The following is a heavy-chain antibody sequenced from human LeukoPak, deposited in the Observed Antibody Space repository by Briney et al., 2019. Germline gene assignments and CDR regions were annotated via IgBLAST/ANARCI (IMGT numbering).Heavy chain of an antibody. CDR3: ARFTYYYDSSGYYYGDYGMDV. CDR1: GFTVSSNY. J-gene: IGHJ6*02. D-gene: IGHD3-22*01. CDR2: IYSGGST. Sequence: GGSLRLSCAASGFTVSSNYMSWVRQAPGKGLEWVSVIYSGGSTYYADSVKGRFTISRDNSKNTLYLQMNSLRAEDTAVYYCARFTYYYDSSGYYYGDYGMDVWGQGTTVTVSS. V-gene: IGHV3-53*01.